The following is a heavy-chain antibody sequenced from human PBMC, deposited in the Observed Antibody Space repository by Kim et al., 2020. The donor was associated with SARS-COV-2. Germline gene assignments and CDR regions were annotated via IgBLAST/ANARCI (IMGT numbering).Heavy chain of an antibody. D-gene: IGHD5-18*01. Sequence: SETLSLTCAVYGGSFSGYYWSWIRQPPGKGLEWIGEINHSGSTNYNPSLKSRVTISVDTSKNQFSLKLSSLTAADTAVYYCARGDGYSYGFDYWGQGTLV. CDR3: ARGDGYSYGFDY. V-gene: IGHV4-34*01. CDR2: INHSGST. J-gene: IGHJ4*02. CDR1: GGSFSGYY.